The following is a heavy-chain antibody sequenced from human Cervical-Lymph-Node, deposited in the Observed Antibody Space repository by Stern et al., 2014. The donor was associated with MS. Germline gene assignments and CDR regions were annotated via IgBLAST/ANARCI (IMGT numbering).Heavy chain of an antibody. D-gene: IGHD1-26*01. J-gene: IGHJ6*02. CDR1: GFPFSSYG. CDR2: ISYDGHNK. CDR3: AKDLGGSYYHYYYGMDV. Sequence: VQLVESGGGVVQPGRSLRLSCAASGFPFSSYGMHWVRQAPGKWLEWVAGISYDGHNKYYADSVKGRFTISRDNSKNTLYLQMNSLRAEDTAVYYCAKDLGGSYYHYYYGMDVWGQGTTVTVSS. V-gene: IGHV3-30*18.